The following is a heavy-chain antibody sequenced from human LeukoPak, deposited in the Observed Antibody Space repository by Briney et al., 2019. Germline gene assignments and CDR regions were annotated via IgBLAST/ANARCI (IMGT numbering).Heavy chain of an antibody. CDR3: ARALEQQLASTGDYYYYYGMDV. CDR1: GFTFSSYS. D-gene: IGHD6-13*01. V-gene: IGHV3-21*01. J-gene: IGHJ6*02. Sequence: NPGGSLRLSCAASGFTFSSYSMNWVRQAPGKGLEWVSSISSSSSYIYYADSVKGRFTISRDNAKNSLYLQMNSLRAEDTAVYYCARALEQQLASTGDYYYYYGMDVWGQGTTVTVSS. CDR2: ISSSSSYI.